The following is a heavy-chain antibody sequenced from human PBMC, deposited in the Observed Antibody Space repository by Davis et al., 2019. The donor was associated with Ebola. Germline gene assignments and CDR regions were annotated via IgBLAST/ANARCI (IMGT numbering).Heavy chain of an antibody. CDR3: AREKGESGGFDY. Sequence: GESLKISCVASGFTFSTYTLHWVRQAPGKGLEWVAVISYDGSNQYYADSVKGRFTISRDNAKNSLFLQINSLRVEDTAMYYCAREKGESGGFDYWGQGTLVTVSS. J-gene: IGHJ4*02. CDR1: GFTFSTYT. D-gene: IGHD3-16*01. CDR2: ISYDGSNQ. V-gene: IGHV3-30-3*01.